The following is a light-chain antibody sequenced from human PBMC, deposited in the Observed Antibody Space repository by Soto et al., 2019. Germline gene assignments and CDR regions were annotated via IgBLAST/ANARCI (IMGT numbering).Light chain of an antibody. CDR1: RDIGSD. CDR2: AAS. V-gene: IGKV1-6*01. CDR3: LQDHDDSWT. Sequence: ATQMTQFQSSQYAFVGGWVTITCRASRDIGSDLSWYQQKPGKAPTLLIYAASNLQSGVPSRFRGSRSGTEFTLTVSSLQPEDFATYYCLQDHDDSWTFGQGTKVDIK. J-gene: IGKJ1*01.